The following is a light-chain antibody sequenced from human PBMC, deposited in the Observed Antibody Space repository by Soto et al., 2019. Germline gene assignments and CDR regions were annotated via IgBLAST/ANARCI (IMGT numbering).Light chain of an antibody. J-gene: IGLJ2*01. CDR1: NIGSKS. Sequence: SYELTQPPSVSVAPGKTASITCGGNNIGSKSVHWYQQKPGQAPVLVIYYDSDRPSGIPERFSGSNSGNTATLTISRVEAGDEADYYCQVWDSSSDHPGGVFGGGTKLTVL. CDR2: YDS. CDR3: QVWDSSSDHPGGV. V-gene: IGLV3-21*04.